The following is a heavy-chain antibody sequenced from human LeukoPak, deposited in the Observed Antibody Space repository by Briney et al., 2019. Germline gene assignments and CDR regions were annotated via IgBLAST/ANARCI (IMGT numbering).Heavy chain of an antibody. Sequence: PSETLSLTCTVSGGSISSGSYYWSWIRQPAGKGLEWIGRIYTSGSTNYNPSLKSRVTISVDTSKNQFSLKLSSVTAADTAVYYCAREETGFLSCMDAWGKGTTVTVSS. CDR3: AREETGFLSCMDA. V-gene: IGHV4-61*02. CDR1: GGSISSGSYY. J-gene: IGHJ6*03. CDR2: IYTSGST. D-gene: IGHD2-15*01.